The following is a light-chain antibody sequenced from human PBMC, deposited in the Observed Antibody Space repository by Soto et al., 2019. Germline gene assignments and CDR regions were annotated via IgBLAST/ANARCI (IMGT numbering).Light chain of an antibody. J-gene: IGKJ1*01. CDR2: GAS. CDR3: QQYNTWHPKMA. V-gene: IGKV3-15*01. Sequence: VVTQSPATLSLFPGETATLSCRASQSVSSDFAWYQQRPGQAPRLLIYGASTRATGSPARFRGSGSGTEFRLTISSLQSEDFATYYCQQYNTWHPKMAFGRGTKVEIK. CDR1: QSVSSD.